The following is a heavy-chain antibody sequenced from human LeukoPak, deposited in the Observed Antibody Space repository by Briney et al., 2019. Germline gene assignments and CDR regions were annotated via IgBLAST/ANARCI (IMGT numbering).Heavy chain of an antibody. D-gene: IGHD6-19*01. CDR3: ARHTTSGRYQAVY. V-gene: IGHV4-59*01. CDR1: GGSISNYF. CDR2: ISYSGNT. Sequence: SETLSLTCTVSGGSISNYFWSWIRQPPGKGLEWIGYISYSGNTDHNPSLQSRVTISVDTSKNQFSLRLSSVTTADTAVYYCARHTTSGRYQAVYWGQGILVTVSS. J-gene: IGHJ4*02.